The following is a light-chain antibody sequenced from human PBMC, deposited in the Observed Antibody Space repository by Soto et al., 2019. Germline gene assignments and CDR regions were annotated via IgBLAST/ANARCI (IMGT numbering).Light chain of an antibody. J-gene: IGKJ5*01. CDR3: QQYNNWPLIT. V-gene: IGKV3-15*01. CDR2: GAS. Sequence: EIVLTQSPGTLSLSPGERATLSCRASQSVASSSIAWYQQRLGQAPRLLTYGASTRATGFPARFSGSGSGTEFTLTISSLQSEDFAVYYCQQYNNWPLITFGQGTRLEIK. CDR1: QSVASS.